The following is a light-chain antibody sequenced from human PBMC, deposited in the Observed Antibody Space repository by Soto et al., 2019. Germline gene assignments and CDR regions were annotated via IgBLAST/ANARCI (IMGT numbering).Light chain of an antibody. V-gene: IGKV1-5*01. Sequence: DIQLTQSPSFLSASVGDRVTITCRSSQSIRSWLAWYQQKPGKAHKLLIYDAYSLESGVPSRFSGRRSGTEFTLTIAGLQPQDFATYYGQQYESYSPLTFGGGTKVDIK. CDR1: QSIRSW. CDR3: QQYESYSPLT. J-gene: IGKJ4*01. CDR2: DAY.